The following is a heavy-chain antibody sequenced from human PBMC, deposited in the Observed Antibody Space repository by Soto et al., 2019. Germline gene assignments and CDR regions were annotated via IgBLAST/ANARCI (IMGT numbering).Heavy chain of an antibody. V-gene: IGHV1-69*01. CDR1: GGTFSSYA. D-gene: IGHD3-22*01. CDR2: IIPIFGTA. CDR3: ALSRGGGIVAVLFDY. Sequence: QVQLVQSGAEVKKPGSSVKVSCKASGGTFSSYAISWVRQAPGQGLEWMGGIIPIFGTANYAQKFQGRVTITAEESTGTAYLALSRLGCEDTAVYYGALSRGGGIVAVLFDYWCQETLVTVCS. J-gene: IGHJ4*02.